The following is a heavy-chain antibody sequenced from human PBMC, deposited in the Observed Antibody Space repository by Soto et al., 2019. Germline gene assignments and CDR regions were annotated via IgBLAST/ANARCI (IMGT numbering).Heavy chain of an antibody. J-gene: IGHJ4*02. CDR3: AKDQHSSGWYVGESNPLDY. D-gene: IGHD6-19*01. Sequence: QVQLVESGGGVVQPGRSLRLSCAASGFTFSSYGMHWVRQAPGKGLEWVAVISYDGSNKYYADSVKGQFTISRDNSKNTLYLQMNSLRAEDTAVYYCAKDQHSSGWYVGESNPLDYWGQGTLVTVSS. CDR1: GFTFSSYG. CDR2: ISYDGSNK. V-gene: IGHV3-30*18.